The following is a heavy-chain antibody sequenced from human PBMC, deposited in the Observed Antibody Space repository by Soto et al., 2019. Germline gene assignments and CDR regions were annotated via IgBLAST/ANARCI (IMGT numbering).Heavy chain of an antibody. CDR2: VIPLFDTA. CDR1: GGIFTNNA. V-gene: IGHV1-69*01. CDR3: ATGGHNDGYNFYYGMDV. D-gene: IGHD5-18*01. J-gene: IGHJ6*02. Sequence: QVQVVQSGAEVKKPGSSVKVSCKVSGGIFTNNAISWVRQAPGQGLEWLGGVIPLFDTAYYAQIFRGRLRISADGATTTAYMELSGLTSADTAVYFCATGGHNDGYNFYYGMDVWCQGTTVTVS.